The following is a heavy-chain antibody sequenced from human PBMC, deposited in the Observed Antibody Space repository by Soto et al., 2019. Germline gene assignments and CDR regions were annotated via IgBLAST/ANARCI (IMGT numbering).Heavy chain of an antibody. CDR1: GGSISSSSYY. J-gene: IGHJ6*03. D-gene: IGHD2-2*01. CDR2: IYYSGST. CDR3: ARLQSNPYCSSTSCYGVGYMDV. Sequence: SETLSLTCTVSGGSISSSSYYWGWIRQPPGKGLEWIGSIYYSGSTYYNPSLKSRVTISVDTSKNQFSLKLSSVTAADTAVYYCARLQSNPYCSSTSCYGVGYMDVWGKGTTVTVSS. V-gene: IGHV4-39*01.